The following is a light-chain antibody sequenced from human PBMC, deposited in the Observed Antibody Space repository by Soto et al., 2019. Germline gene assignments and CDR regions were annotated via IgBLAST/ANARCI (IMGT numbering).Light chain of an antibody. CDR1: QSLSSYN. CDR3: QHDGSSTRNT. V-gene: IGKV3-20*01. J-gene: IGKJ5*01. CDR2: GAS. Sequence: EMVSTQSPAPLALSPGERSTLSSMASQSLSSYNLAWYQQKPGQAPRLVIHGASSRATGIPDRFSGSGSGADFSLTISILEHDDFAVYYCQHDGSSTRNTFALGTLLEIK.